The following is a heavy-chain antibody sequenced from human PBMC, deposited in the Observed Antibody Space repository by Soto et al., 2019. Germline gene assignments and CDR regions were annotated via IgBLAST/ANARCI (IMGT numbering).Heavy chain of an antibody. CDR2: ISRSSSSM. CDR1: GFTFSSYS. CDR3: ARAYYDTSGYYFDY. V-gene: IGHV3-48*02. D-gene: IGHD3-22*01. Sequence: EVQLVESGGGLVQPGGSLRLSCAASGFTFSSYSMNWVRQAPGKGLEWVSYISRSSSSMYYADSVRGRFTISRDNAYNSLYLQMNSLRDEDTAVYYCARAYYDTSGYYFDYWGQGALVTVSS. J-gene: IGHJ4*02.